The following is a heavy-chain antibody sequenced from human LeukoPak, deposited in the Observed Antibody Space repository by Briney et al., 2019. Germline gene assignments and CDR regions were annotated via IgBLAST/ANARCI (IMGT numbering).Heavy chain of an antibody. CDR2: IYYSGST. CDR3: ARCPHPDDYVDY. J-gene: IGHJ4*02. CDR1: GGSISSGGYY. V-gene: IGHV4-31*03. Sequence: SETLSLTCTVSGGSISSGGYYWSWIRQHPGKGLEWIGYIYYSGSTYYNPSLKSRVTISVDTSKNQFSLKLSSVTAADTAVYYCARCPHPDDYVDYWGQGTLVTVSS.